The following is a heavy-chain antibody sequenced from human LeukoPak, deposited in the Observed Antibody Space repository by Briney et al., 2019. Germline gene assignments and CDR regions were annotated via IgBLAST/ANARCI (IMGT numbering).Heavy chain of an antibody. D-gene: IGHD3-22*01. Sequence: PGGSLRLSCAASGFTFSSYAMSWVRQAPGKGLEWVSGIRGSGGRTYHAQSVKGRFTISRDNSKNTLYLQMNSLRAEDTAVYHCAKRDGPFYYDSSGYYSTASDIWGQGTMVTVSS. J-gene: IGHJ3*02. CDR3: AKRDGPFYYDSSGYYSTASDI. V-gene: IGHV3-23*01. CDR2: IRGSGGRT. CDR1: GFTFSSYA.